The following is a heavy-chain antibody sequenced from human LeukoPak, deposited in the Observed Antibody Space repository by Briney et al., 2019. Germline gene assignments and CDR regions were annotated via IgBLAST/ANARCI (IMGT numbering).Heavy chain of an antibody. Sequence: SETLSLTCTVSGGSISSYYWSRIRQPPGKGLEWIGYIYYSGSTNYNPSLKSRVTISVDTSKNQFSLKLSSVTAADTAVYYCARVGYDFWSGYPTLYYYYLDVWGKGTTVTVSS. CDR2: IYYSGST. CDR1: GGSISSYY. J-gene: IGHJ6*03. CDR3: ARVGYDFWSGYPTLYYYYLDV. V-gene: IGHV4-59*01. D-gene: IGHD3-3*01.